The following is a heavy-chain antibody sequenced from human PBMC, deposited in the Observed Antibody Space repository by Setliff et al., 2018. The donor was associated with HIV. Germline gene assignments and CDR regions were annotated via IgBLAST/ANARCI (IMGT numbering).Heavy chain of an antibody. J-gene: IGHJ5*02. CDR3: ARHGLLWFGAGYNWFDP. CDR2: IYYSGST. D-gene: IGHD3-10*01. CDR1: GGSISSSSYY. V-gene: IGHV4-39*01. Sequence: PSETLSLTCTVSGGSISSSSYYWGWIRQPPGKGLEWIGSIYYSGSTYYNPSLKSRVTISVGTSKNQFSLKLSSVTAADTAVYYCARHGLLWFGAGYNWFDPWGQGTLVTVSS.